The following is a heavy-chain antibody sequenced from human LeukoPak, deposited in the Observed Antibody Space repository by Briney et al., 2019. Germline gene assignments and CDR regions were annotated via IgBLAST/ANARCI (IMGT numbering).Heavy chain of an antibody. J-gene: IGHJ4*02. CDR2: IYYSGST. D-gene: IGHD3-22*01. CDR3: ARVGYYDSSGYYSSDY. V-gene: IGHV4-39*07. Sequence: SETLSLTCTVSGGSISSSSYYWGWIRQPPGKGLEWIGSIYYSGSTYYNPSLKSRVTISVDTSKNQFSLKLSSVTAADTAVYYCARVGYYDSSGYYSSDYWGQGTLVTVSS. CDR1: GGSISSSSYY.